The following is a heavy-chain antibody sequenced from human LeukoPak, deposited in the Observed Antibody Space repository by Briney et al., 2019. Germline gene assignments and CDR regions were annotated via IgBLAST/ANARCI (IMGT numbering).Heavy chain of an antibody. CDR1: GFTFNSYW. V-gene: IGHV3-7*01. CDR2: IDPDGSEK. CDR3: AKIYYFGDNNWRYFDN. D-gene: IGHD3-10*01. Sequence: GGSLRLSCAASGFTFNSYWMRWVRQALGKGLEWVANIDPDGSEKQYGDSVKGRFTTSRDNAKSSLYLQMNRLRAEDTAIYYCAKIYYFGDNNWRYFDNWGQGTLVTVSS. J-gene: IGHJ4*02.